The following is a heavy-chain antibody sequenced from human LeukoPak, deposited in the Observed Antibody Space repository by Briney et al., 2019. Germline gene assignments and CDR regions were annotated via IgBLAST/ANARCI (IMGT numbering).Heavy chain of an antibody. D-gene: IGHD7-27*01. CDR2: ISGSGDST. CDR1: GFTFSSYA. CDR3: ARDNWGPFDY. V-gene: IGHV3-23*01. Sequence: PGGSLRLSCAASGFTFSSYAMSWVRQAPGKGLEWVSAISGSGDSTYYADSVKGRFTISRDNSKNTLYLQMNSLRAEDTAVYYCARDNWGPFDYWGQGTLVTVSS. J-gene: IGHJ4*02.